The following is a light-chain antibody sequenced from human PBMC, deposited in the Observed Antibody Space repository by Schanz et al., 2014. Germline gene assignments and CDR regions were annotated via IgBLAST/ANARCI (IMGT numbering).Light chain of an antibody. CDR1: QSISSW. CDR3: QQYNGYPWT. CDR2: DAS. V-gene: IGKV1-5*01. Sequence: DIQMTQSPSTLSASVGDRVTITCRASQSISSWLAWYQQKPGKAPKLLIYDASSLASGAPSRFSGSGSGTDFTLTISSLQPDDFATYYCQQYNGYPWTFGQGTKVEIK. J-gene: IGKJ1*01.